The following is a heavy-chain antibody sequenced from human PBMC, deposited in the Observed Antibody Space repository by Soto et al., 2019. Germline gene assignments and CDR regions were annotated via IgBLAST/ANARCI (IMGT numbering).Heavy chain of an antibody. CDR2: IRSDSASSAI. Sequence: EAQLVQSGGGLVQPGGSLQLSCAASGFTFGGSPVHWVRQASGKGLEWVGRIRSDSASSAIAYAASVRGRFTLSRDDSKNTAYLQVNSLEVEDTALYYYVLEGCRRTGCSSLDLWGQGTLVTVSS. D-gene: IGHD2-2*01. CDR3: VLEGCRRTGCSSLDL. J-gene: IGHJ5*02. V-gene: IGHV3-73*01. CDR1: GFTFGGSP.